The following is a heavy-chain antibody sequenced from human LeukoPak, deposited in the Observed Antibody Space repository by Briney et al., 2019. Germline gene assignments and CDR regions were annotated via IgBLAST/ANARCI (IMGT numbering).Heavy chain of an antibody. J-gene: IGHJ5*02. V-gene: IGHV1-2*02. CDR3: ARHYSSGWYRWFDP. Sequence: ASVKVSCKASGYTFTGYYMHWVRQAPGQGLEWMGWINPNSGDTNYAQKFQGRVTMTRDTSISTAYMELSRLRSDDTAVYYCARHYSSGWYRWFDPWGQGTLVTVSS. CDR2: INPNSGDT. D-gene: IGHD6-19*01. CDR1: GYTFTGYY.